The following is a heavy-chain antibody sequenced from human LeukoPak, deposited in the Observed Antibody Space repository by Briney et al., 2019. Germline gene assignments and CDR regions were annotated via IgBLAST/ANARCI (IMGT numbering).Heavy chain of an antibody. J-gene: IGHJ4*02. CDR2: IHYSGST. CDR3: ARYRGSGYPYYFDS. V-gene: IGHV4-59*01. D-gene: IGHD3-22*01. CDR1: GVSISSYY. Sequence: SETLSLTCTVSGVSISSYYWSWIRQPPGKGLEWIGYIHYSGSTNYNPSLKSRVTISVDPSKNQFSLKVSSVTAADTAVYYCARYRGSGYPYYFDSWGQGTLVTVSS.